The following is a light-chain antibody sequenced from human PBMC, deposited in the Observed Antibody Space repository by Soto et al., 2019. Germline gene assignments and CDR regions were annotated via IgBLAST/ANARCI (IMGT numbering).Light chain of an antibody. CDR1: QSVSSSY. CDR2: GAS. V-gene: IGKV3-20*01. J-gene: IGKJ5*01. Sequence: EIVLTQSPGTLSLSPGERATLSCRASQSVSSSYLAWYQQKPGQAPRLLIYGASSRATGIPDRFSGSGSGKDFTLTISRLEPEDFAVYYCQQYGSSPIPFGQGTRLEIK. CDR3: QQYGSSPIP.